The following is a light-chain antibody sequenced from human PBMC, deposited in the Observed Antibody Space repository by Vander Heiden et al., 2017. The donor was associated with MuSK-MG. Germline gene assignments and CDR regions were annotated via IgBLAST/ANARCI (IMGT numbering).Light chain of an antibody. V-gene: IGLV2-14*01. Sequence: QSALTQPASVSGSPGQSITISCTGTSSDVGGYNYVSWYQQYPGKAPKLMIYEVTNRPSGVSNRFSGSKSGNTASLTISGLQAEDEADYYCSSYTSSTTRVFGGGTKL. CDR3: SSYTSSTTRV. CDR1: SSDVGGYNY. CDR2: EVT. J-gene: IGLJ2*01.